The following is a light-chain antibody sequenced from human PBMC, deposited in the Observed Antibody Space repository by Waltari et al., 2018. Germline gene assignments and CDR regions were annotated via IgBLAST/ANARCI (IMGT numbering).Light chain of an antibody. Sequence: DIQMTQSPSTLSAFVGDRVTITCRASQSICSWLAWYQQKPGKAPNLLIYKASSLETGVPSRFSGSGSGTDFTLTISSLQPDDFATYYCQQYSSFPFTFGPGTKVDIK. V-gene: IGKV1-5*03. CDR3: QQYSSFPFT. J-gene: IGKJ3*01. CDR2: KAS. CDR1: QSICSW.